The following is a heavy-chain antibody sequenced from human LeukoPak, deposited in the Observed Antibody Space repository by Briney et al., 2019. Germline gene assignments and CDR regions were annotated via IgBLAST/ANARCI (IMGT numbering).Heavy chain of an antibody. CDR2: VNPNSGGT. V-gene: IGHV1-2*02. D-gene: IGHD6-19*01. CDR3: ARCSQQWLVPDFDY. CDR1: GYTFTGYY. J-gene: IGHJ4*02. Sequence: ASVKVSCKASGYTFTGYYMHWVRQAPGQGLEWMGWVNPNSGGTNYAQKLQGRVTMTRDTSISTAYMELSRLRSDDTAVYYCARCSQQWLVPDFDYWGQGTLVTVSS.